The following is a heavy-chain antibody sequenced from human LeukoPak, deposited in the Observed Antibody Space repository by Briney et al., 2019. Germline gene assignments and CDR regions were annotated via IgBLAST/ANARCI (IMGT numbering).Heavy chain of an antibody. V-gene: IGHV1-2*02. J-gene: IGHJ4*02. CDR2: INPNSGGT. CDR3: ARYGIAVAGYHY. D-gene: IGHD6-19*01. Sequence: ASAKVSCKASGYTFTGYYMHWVRQAPGQGLEWMGWINPNSGGTNYAQKFQGRVTMTRDTSISTAYMELSRLRSDDTAVYYCARYGIAVAGYHYWGQGTLVTVSS. CDR1: GYTFTGYY.